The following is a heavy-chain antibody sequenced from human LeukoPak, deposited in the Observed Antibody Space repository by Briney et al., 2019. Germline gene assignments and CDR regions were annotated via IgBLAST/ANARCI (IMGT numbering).Heavy chain of an antibody. V-gene: IGHV3-74*01. D-gene: IGHD5-24*01. CDR1: GFTFSTYW. CDR2: ISSDGIST. CDR3: ARSREPGRDGDY. Sequence: PGGSLRLSRAASGFTFSTYWMHWVRQVPGKGLVWVSRISSDGISTAYADSVKGRFTLSRDNAKNTLYLQMNSLRADDTAVYYCARSREPGRDGDYWGQGTLVTVSS. J-gene: IGHJ4*02.